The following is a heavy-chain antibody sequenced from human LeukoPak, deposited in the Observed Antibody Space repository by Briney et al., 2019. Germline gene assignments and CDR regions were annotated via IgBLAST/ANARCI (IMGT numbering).Heavy chain of an antibody. CDR2: ISGSGGST. V-gene: IGHV3-23*01. J-gene: IGHJ4*02. CDR1: GFTFSSYA. CDR3: ASGGSGSYPPQIDY. D-gene: IGHD3-10*01. Sequence: GGSLRLSCAASGFTFSSYAMSWVRQAPGKGLEWVSAISGSGGSTYYADSVKGRFTISRDNSKNTLYLQMNSLRAEDTAVYYRASGGSGSYPPQIDYWGQGTLVTVSS.